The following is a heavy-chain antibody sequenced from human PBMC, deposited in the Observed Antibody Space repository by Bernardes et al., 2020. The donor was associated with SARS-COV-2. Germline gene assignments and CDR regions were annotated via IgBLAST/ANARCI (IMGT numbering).Heavy chain of an antibody. Sequence: SETLSLTCTVSGGSVSSGSYYWSWIRQPPGKGLEWIGYIYYSGSTNYNPSLKSRVTISVDTSKNQFSLKLSSVTAADTAVYYCARDSVTLDWYFDLWGRGTLVTVSS. CDR1: GGSVSSGSYY. CDR2: IYYSGST. J-gene: IGHJ2*01. CDR3: ARDSVTLDWYFDL. V-gene: IGHV4-61*01. D-gene: IGHD4-17*01.